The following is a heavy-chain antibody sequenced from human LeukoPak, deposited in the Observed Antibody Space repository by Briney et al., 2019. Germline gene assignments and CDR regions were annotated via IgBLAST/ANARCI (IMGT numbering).Heavy chain of an antibody. CDR1: GYTFTGYY. J-gene: IGHJ3*02. D-gene: IGHD6-19*01. CDR2: INPNSGGT. CDR3: ATAKYSSGWYGAFDI. V-gene: IGHV1-2*02. Sequence: ASVKVSCKASGYTFTGYYMHWVRQAPGQGLEWMGWINPNSGGTNYAQKFQGRVTMTRNTSISTAYMELSSLRSEDTAVYYCATAKYSSGWYGAFDIWGQGTMVTVSP.